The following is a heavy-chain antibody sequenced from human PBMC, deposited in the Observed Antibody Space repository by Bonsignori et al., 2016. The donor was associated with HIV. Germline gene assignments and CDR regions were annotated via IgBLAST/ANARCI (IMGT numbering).Heavy chain of an antibody. V-gene: IGHV3-23*01. CDR3: AKETEYSSSAFDY. Sequence: EVQLLESGGGLVQPGGSLRLSCAASGFTFSSYAMSWVRQAPGKGLEWISSIITSGRSTYYADSVKGRFTVSRDSAKNTVSLQMNSLRGEDTAVYFCAKETEYSSSAFDYWGQGTLVTVSS. CDR1: GFTFSSYA. D-gene: IGHD6-6*01. J-gene: IGHJ4*02. CDR2: IITSGRST.